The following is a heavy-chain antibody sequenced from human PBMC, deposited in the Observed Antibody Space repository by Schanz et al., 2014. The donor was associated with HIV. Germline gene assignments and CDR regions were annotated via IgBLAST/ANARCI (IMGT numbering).Heavy chain of an antibody. CDR3: ARDRFYYDSSGSYYLAFDI. D-gene: IGHD3-22*01. Sequence: QVQLQESGPGLVKPSETLSLTCTVSGGSISSYYWSWIRQPAGKGLEWIGRIYNSGSTDNNPSLNSRVTVSVDTAKTQFSLKLRLVTAADTAVYYCARDRFYYDSSGSYYLAFDIWGQGTMVTVSS. CDR2: IYNSGST. CDR1: GGSISSYY. V-gene: IGHV4-4*07. J-gene: IGHJ3*02.